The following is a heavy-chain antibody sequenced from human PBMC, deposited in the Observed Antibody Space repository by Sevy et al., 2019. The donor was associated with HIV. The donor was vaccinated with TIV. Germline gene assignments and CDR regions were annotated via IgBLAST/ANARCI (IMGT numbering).Heavy chain of an antibody. CDR1: GFTFINYW. D-gene: IGHD6-13*01. Sequence: GGSLRLSCAASGFTFINYWMTWVRQAPGKGLEWVANIKEDGSEKIYVDSVKGRFTISGDNAKNSLYLQMNSLRAEDTAVYYCARDPAAAAWGAFDIWGQGTMVTVSS. CDR3: ARDPAAAAWGAFDI. CDR2: IKEDGSEK. J-gene: IGHJ3*02. V-gene: IGHV3-7*01.